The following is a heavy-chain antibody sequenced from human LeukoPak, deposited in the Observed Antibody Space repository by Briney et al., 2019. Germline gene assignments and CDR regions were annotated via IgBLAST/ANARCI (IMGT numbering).Heavy chain of an antibody. CDR2: INPNSGGT. CDR1: GYTFTGYY. V-gene: IGHV1-2*06. Sequence: ASVKVSCKASGYTFTGYYMHWVRQAPGQGLEWMGRINPNSGGTNYAQKFQGRVTMTRDTSISTAYMELSRLRSDDTAVYYCAREWVVPAASYGMDVWGQGTTVTVSS. J-gene: IGHJ6*02. CDR3: AREWVVPAASYGMDV. D-gene: IGHD2-2*01.